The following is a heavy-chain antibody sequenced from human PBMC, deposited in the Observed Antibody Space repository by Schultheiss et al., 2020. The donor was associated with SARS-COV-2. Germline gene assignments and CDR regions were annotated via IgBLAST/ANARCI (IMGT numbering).Heavy chain of an antibody. V-gene: IGHV4-31*03. D-gene: IGHD2-15*01. CDR2: IYYSGST. CDR3: YAVAATRGYYYYGMDV. CDR1: GGSISSGGYY. J-gene: IGHJ6*02. Sequence: SETLSLTCTVSGGSISSGGYYWSWIRQHPGKGLEWIGYIYYSGSTYYNPSLKSRVTISVDTSKNQFSLKLSSVTAADTAVYYCYAVAATRGYYYYGMDVWGQGTTVTVSS.